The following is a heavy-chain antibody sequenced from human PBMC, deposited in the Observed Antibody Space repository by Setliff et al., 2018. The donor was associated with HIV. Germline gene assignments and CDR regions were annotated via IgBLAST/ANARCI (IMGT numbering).Heavy chain of an antibody. CDR2: LHYSVSS. V-gene: IGHV4-59*08. D-gene: IGHD1-7*01. Sequence: KSSETLSLTCTVSGGSISSSSWSWIRQPPGKGLEWIGYLHYSVSSNYNPSLKSRVTISVGTSKNQFSLKLSSVTVADTAVYYCARHRSGNWYYFGFDPWGQGTLVTVSS. CDR1: GGSISSSS. J-gene: IGHJ5*02. CDR3: ARHRSGNWYYFGFDP.